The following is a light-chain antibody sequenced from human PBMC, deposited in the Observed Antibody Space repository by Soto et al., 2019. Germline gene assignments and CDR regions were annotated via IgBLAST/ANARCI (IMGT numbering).Light chain of an antibody. CDR2: GHN. CDR1: ASNIGAGYE. CDR3: CSYAGSSTYV. Sequence: QSVLTQPPSVSGAPGQRVTISCTGNASNIGAGYEVHWYQQPPGKAPKLLISGHNIRPSGVPDRFFGSKSGTSASLAITGLQAEDEADYYCCSYAGSSTYVFGTGTKLTVL. J-gene: IGLJ1*01. V-gene: IGLV1-40*01.